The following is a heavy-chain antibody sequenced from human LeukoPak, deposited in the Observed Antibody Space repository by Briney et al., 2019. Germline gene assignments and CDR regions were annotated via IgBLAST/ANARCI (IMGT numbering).Heavy chain of an antibody. CDR1: GYTFTDYY. CDR3: ARDLWDGGY. D-gene: IGHD3-16*01. V-gene: IGHV1-69-2*01. Sequence: GASVKVSCKVSGYTFTDYYMHWVQQAPGKGLEWMGLVDPEDGETIYAEKFQGRVTITADTSTDTAYMELSSLRAEDTAVYYCARDLWDGGYWGQGTLVTVSS. CDR2: VDPEDGET. J-gene: IGHJ4*02.